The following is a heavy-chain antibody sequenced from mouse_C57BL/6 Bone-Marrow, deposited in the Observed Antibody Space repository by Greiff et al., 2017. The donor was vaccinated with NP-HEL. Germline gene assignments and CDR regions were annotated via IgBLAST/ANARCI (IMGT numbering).Heavy chain of an antibody. J-gene: IGHJ4*01. CDR2: IYPGSGST. CDR3: AREGIDYYGSSYLYAMDY. D-gene: IGHD1-1*01. CDR1: GYTFTSYW. V-gene: IGHV1-55*01. Sequence: VQLQQSGAELVKPGASVKMSCKASGYTFTSYWITWVKQRPGQGLEWIGDIYPGSGSTNYNEKFKSKATLTVDTSSSTAYMQLSSLTSEDSAVYYCAREGIDYYGSSYLYAMDYWGQGTSVTVSS.